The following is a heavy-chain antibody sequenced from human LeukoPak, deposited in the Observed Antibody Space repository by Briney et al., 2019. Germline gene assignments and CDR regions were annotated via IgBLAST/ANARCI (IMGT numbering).Heavy chain of an antibody. D-gene: IGHD2/OR15-2a*01. V-gene: IGHV4-34*01. CDR1: GDSLSGFY. CDR2: ISRSGSI. CDR3: ARGHTWLGLVLRVAFDI. Sequence: SETLSLTCAVSGDSLSGFYWSWIRQSPGKGLEWIGEISRSGSILYNPSLKSRSTISVEMSKNQVSLNLSSVTAADTGIYYCARGHTWLGLVLRVAFDIWGQGTKVTVSS. J-gene: IGHJ3*02.